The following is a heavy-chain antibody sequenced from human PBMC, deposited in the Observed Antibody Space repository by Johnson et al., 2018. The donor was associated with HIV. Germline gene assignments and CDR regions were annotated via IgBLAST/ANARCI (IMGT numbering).Heavy chain of an antibody. CDR3: TPGRSGAFDI. CDR1: GFTFNNAW. Sequence: VQLVESGGGLVQPGGSLRLSCAASGFTFNNAWMSWVRQAPGKGLEWIGRIKSKTDGGTTDYAAPVKGRFTISRDDSKNTLYLQMNSLKTEDTAVYYCTPGRSGAFDIWGQGTMVTVSS. CDR2: IKSKTDGGTT. V-gene: IGHV3-15*01. J-gene: IGHJ3*02. D-gene: IGHD1-26*01.